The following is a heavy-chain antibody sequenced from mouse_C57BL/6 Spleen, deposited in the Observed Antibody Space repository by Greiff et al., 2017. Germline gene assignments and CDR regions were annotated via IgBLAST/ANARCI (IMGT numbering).Heavy chain of an antibody. J-gene: IGHJ4*01. CDR2: IYPGGGST. V-gene: IGHV1-55*01. CDR3: ARVDYSGSSGGYAMDY. CDR1: GYTFTSYW. D-gene: IGHD1-1*01. Sequence: QVQLKQPGAELVKPGASVKMSCKASGYTFTSYWLTWVRQRPGQGLEWIGDIYPGGGSTNYNEKFKSKATLTVDTSSSTAYMQLSSLTSEDSAVYYCARVDYSGSSGGYAMDYWGQGTSVTVSS.